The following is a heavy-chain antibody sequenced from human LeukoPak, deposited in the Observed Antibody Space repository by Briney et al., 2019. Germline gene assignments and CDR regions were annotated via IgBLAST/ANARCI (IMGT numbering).Heavy chain of an antibody. CDR1: GFTFIDYY. D-gene: IGHD1-1*01. CDR2: ISTTSGFT. CDR3: ARASLQLDY. Sequence: GGSLRLSCAASGFTFIDYYMSWIRQAPGKGLEWVAYISTTSGFTKYADSVRGRFTISRDNAKDSLYLQMNSLRAEDTAVYYCARASLQLDYWGQGTLVTVSS. J-gene: IGHJ4*02. V-gene: IGHV3-11*05.